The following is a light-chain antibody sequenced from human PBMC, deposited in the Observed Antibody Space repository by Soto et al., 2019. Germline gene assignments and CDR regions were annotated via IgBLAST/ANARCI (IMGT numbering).Light chain of an antibody. CDR1: QSISSW. CDR3: QQYHTYRT. V-gene: IGKV1-5*03. Sequence: DIQMTQSPSTLSAYVGDRVTITCRASQSISSWLAWYQQKPGKAPNLLIYKASSLESGVPSRFSGSGSGTEFTLTISSLQPDDFATYYCQQYHTYRTFGQGTKVEIK. CDR2: KAS. J-gene: IGKJ1*01.